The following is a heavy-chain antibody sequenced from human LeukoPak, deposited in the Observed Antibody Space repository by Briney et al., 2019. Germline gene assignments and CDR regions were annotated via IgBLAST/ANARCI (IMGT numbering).Heavy chain of an antibody. CDR1: GFTVSSNY. J-gene: IGHJ3*02. CDR3: ARALLWFGEPRDDAFDI. D-gene: IGHD3-10*01. V-gene: IGHV3-66*02. Sequence: GGSLRLSCAASGFTVSSNYMSWVRQAPGKGLEWVSVIYSGGSTYYADSVKGRFTISRDNSKNTLYLQMNSLRAEDTAVYYCARALLWFGEPRDDAFDIWGQGTMVTVSS. CDR2: IYSGGST.